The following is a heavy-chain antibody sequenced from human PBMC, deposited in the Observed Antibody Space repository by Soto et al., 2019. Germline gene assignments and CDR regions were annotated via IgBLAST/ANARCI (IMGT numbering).Heavy chain of an antibody. V-gene: IGHV3-13*01. CDR2: IGTAGDT. Sequence: RGSLGLGCASSGLRLSTYDMHWSRQATGKGLEWVSGIGTAGDTYYPGSVKGRFTISRENAKNSLYLQMNSLRAGDTAMYYCARDRDSSGLRYFDLWGRGTLVTVSS. D-gene: IGHD3-22*01. CDR1: GLRLSTYD. CDR3: ARDRDSSGLRYFDL. J-gene: IGHJ2*01.